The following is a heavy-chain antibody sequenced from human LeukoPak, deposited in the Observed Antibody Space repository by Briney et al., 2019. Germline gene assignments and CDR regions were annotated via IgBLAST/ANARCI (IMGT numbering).Heavy chain of an antibody. CDR1: GGSISSYY. CDR3: ARKGHQNFPQAFDI. D-gene: IGHD1-7*01. J-gene: IGHJ3*02. Sequence: SETLSLTCTVSGGSISSYYWSWIRQAPGKGLEWIGYIYYSGSTNYNPSLKSRVTISVDTSKNQFSLKLSSVTAADTAVYYCARKGHQNFPQAFDIWGQGTMVTVSS. CDR2: IYYSGST. V-gene: IGHV4-59*01.